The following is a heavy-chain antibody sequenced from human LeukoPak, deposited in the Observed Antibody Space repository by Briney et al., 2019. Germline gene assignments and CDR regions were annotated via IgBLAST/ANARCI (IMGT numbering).Heavy chain of an antibody. Sequence: GGSLRLSCAASGFTFSSYAMHWVRQAPGKGLEWVAVISYDGSNKYYADSVKGRFTISRDNSKNTLYLQMNSLRAEDTAVYYCARDRGVGATECYFDYWGQGTLVTVCS. CDR3: ARDRGVGATECYFDY. D-gene: IGHD1-26*01. CDR1: GFTFSSYA. V-gene: IGHV3-30-3*01. CDR2: ISYDGSNK. J-gene: IGHJ4*02.